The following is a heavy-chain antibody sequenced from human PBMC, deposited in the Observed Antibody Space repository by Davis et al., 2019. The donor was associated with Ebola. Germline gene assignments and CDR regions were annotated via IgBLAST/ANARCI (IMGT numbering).Heavy chain of an antibody. CDR3: AREYSGYDGRGYYDYGMDV. CDR1: GFTFSSYA. J-gene: IGHJ6*02. D-gene: IGHD5-12*01. CDR2: ITGSDGTT. Sequence: GGSLRLSCAASGFTFSSYAMSWVRQAPGKGLEWVSAITGSDGTTYCADSVKGRFTISRDNAKNSLYLQMNSLRDEDTAAYYCAREYSGYDGRGYYDYGMDVWGQGTTVTVSS. V-gene: IGHV3-23*01.